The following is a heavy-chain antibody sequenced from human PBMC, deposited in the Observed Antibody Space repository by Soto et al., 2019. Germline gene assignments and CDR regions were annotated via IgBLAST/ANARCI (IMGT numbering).Heavy chain of an antibody. CDR2: FDPEDGET. D-gene: IGHD3-3*01. CDR1: GYTLTELS. Sequence: ASVKVTCKVSGYTLTELSMHWVRQAPGKGLAWMGGFDPEDGETIYAQKFQGRVTMTEDTSTDTAYMELSSLRSEGAAVYYCAAVNKGSGYYYYYYGMDVWGQGTTVTVSS. V-gene: IGHV1-24*01. CDR3: AAVNKGSGYYYYYYGMDV. J-gene: IGHJ6*02.